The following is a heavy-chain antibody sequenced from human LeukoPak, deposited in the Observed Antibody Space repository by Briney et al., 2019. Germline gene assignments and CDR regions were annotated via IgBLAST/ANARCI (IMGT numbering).Heavy chain of an antibody. D-gene: IGHD6-6*01. CDR1: AYTFASYD. Sequence: ASVTVSCKVSAYTFASYDINWVRPATGQGLEWMGWMNPNDNNGGYAQKFQGRVTMTRDTSISTAYMELGSLTSEDTAVYYCARGAFLPQYRRDFDPWGQGTLVTVSS. CDR3: ARGAFLPQYRRDFDP. J-gene: IGHJ5*02. V-gene: IGHV1-8*01. CDR2: MNPNDNNG.